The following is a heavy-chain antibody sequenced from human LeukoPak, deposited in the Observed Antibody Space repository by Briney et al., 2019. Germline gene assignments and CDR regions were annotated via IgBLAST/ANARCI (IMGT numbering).Heavy chain of an antibody. J-gene: IGHJ1*01. D-gene: IGHD3-22*01. Sequence: GASVKVSCKASGYTFASYGISWVRQAPGQGLEWMGWISAYNGNTNYAQKLQGRVTMTTDTSTSTAYMELRSLRSDDTAVYYCAGPPPQDYDSSGYFAEYFQHWGQGTLVTVSS. CDR3: AGPPPQDYDSSGYFAEYFQH. CDR2: ISAYNGNT. CDR1: GYTFASYG. V-gene: IGHV1-18*01.